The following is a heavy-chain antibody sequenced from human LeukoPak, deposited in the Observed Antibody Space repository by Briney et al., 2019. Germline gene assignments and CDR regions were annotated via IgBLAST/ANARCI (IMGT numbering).Heavy chain of an antibody. D-gene: IGHD3-22*01. Sequence: XISSYNGNTNYAKKLQGRVTMTTDTSTSTAYMELRSLGSDDTAVYYCARAYYDSSGYCDFDYWGQGTLVTVSS. J-gene: IGHJ4*02. CDR2: ISSYNGNT. CDR3: ARAYYDSSGYCDFDY. V-gene: IGHV1-18*01.